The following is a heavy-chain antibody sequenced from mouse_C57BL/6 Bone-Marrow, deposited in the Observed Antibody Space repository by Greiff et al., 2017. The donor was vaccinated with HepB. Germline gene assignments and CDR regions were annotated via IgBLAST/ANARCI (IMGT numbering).Heavy chain of an antibody. V-gene: IGHV5-17*01. CDR1: GFTFSDYG. Sequence: VQLQQSGGGLVKPGGSLKLSCAASGFTFSDYGMHWVRQAPEKGLEWVAYISSGSSTIYYADTVKGRFTISRDNAKNTLFLQMTSLRSEDTAMYYCARRDYPAWFAYWGQGTLVTVSA. CDR3: ARRDYPAWFAY. CDR2: ISSGSSTI. D-gene: IGHD2-4*01. J-gene: IGHJ3*01.